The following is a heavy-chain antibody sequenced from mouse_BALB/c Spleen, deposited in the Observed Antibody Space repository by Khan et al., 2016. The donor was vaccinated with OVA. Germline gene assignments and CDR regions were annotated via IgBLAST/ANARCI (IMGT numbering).Heavy chain of an antibody. CDR3: ARDYWFAY. CDR1: GFTFSNYG. J-gene: IGHJ3*01. V-gene: IGHV5-6-5*01. CDR2: ISSGDTT. Sequence: EVELVESGGGLVKPGGSLKLSCAASGFTFSNYGVSWVRQTPEKRLEWVASISSGDTTHYPASVKGRFTISRDNARNILYLQMSSLRSEDTAMYYCARDYWFAYWGQGTLVTVSA.